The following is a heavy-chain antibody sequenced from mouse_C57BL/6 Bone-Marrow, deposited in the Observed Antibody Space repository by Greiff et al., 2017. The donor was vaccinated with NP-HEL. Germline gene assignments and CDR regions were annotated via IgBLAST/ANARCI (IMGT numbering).Heavy chain of an antibody. CDR1: YTFTDYYM. CDR3: RCDLLWLRRPPYWYFDG. CDR2: YPGSGNTY. V-gene: IGHV1-83*01. Sequence: VQLQQSGPELVKPGASVKMSCKASGYTFTDYYMHWVKQKPGKGLEWIGEIYPGSGNTYYNEKFKGKATLTADTSSSTAYMQLSSLTSEDAAVYFCARCDLLWLRRPPYWYFDGWGTGTTVTVSS. J-gene: IGHJ1*03. D-gene: IGHD2-2*01.